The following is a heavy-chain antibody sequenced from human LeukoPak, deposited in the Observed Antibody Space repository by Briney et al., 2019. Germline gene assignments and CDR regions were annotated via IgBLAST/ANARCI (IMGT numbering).Heavy chain of an antibody. CDR3: AKDPSGRWSGSYVDY. CDR1: GFTFSSYG. J-gene: IGHJ4*02. D-gene: IGHD1-26*01. Sequence: GGSLRLSCAASGFTFSSYGMHWVRQAPGKGLEWVAVIWYDGSNKYYADSVKGRFTISRDNSKNTLYLQMNSLRAEDTAVYYCAKDPSGRWSGSYVDYWGQGTLATVSS. CDR2: IWYDGSNK. V-gene: IGHV3-33*06.